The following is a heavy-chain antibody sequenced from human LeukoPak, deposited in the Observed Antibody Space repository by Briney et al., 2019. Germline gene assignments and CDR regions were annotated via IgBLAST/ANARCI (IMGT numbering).Heavy chain of an antibody. J-gene: IGHJ4*02. V-gene: IGHV3-15*01. CDR3: TTDGEDYGDYAGWTFDY. Sequence: GGSLRLSCAASGFTFSNAWMSWVRQAPGRGLEWVGPIKSKTDGGTTDYAAPVKGRFTISRDDSKNTLYLQMNSLKTEDTAVYYCTTDGEDYGDYAGWTFDYWGQGTLVTVSS. CDR1: GFTFSNAW. CDR2: IKSKTDGGTT. D-gene: IGHD4-17*01.